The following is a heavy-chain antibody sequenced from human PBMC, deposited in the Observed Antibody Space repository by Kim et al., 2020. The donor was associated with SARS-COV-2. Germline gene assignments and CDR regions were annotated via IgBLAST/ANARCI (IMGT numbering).Heavy chain of an antibody. V-gene: IGHV4-4*07. J-gene: IGHJ4*02. D-gene: IGHD6-19*01. Sequence: NYTPSLESRVTMSVDTSQNQFSLKLRSMTDADTAVYYCARVVAVAPRYFDYWGQGILVTVSS. CDR3: ARVVAVAPRYFDY.